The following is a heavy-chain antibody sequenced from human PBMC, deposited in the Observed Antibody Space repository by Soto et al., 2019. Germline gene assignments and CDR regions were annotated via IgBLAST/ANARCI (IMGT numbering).Heavy chain of an antibody. CDR1: GFTFSNYG. J-gene: IGHJ1*01. Sequence: GGSLRLSCAVSGFTFSNYGMHWVRQAPGKGLEWVTVISFDGKVKFYADSVKGRFTISRDNSKNTLYLQMNSLRAEDTAVYYCAKDVMSSSSWSEYFQHWGQGTLVTVSS. D-gene: IGHD2-2*01. CDR3: AKDVMSSSSWSEYFQH. V-gene: IGHV3-30*18. CDR2: ISFDGKVK.